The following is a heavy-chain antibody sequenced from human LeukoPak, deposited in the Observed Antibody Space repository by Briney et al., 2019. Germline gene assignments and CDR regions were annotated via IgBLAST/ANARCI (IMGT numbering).Heavy chain of an antibody. V-gene: IGHV4/OR15-8*02. D-gene: IGHD1-26*01. Sequence: PSETLSLTCGVSGGSIRSTNWWSWVRPPPGQGLEWTGEISLSGQTNFNPSLNGRVTMSLDESRNQLSLKLTSVTAADTAIYYCSRESGVFCPFGYWGQGTLVIVPP. CDR3: SRESGVFCPFGY. CDR2: ISLSGQT. CDR1: GGSIRSTNW. J-gene: IGHJ4*02.